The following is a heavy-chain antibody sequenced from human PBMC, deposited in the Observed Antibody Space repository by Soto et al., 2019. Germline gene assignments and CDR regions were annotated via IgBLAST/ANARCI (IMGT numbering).Heavy chain of an antibody. D-gene: IGHD3-22*01. CDR3: AMQYYYDSSGYTPSANYYYYVMDG. CDR2: INHSGST. Sequence: SGPLSFTCAVYGGSFSGYYWSWIRQSPGKGLEWIGEINHSGSTTYNPSPKSRITISVDTSKNQFSRNLSSVTAADTAVYYCAMQYYYDSSGYTPSANYYYYVMDGWGQGTTVTVAS. V-gene: IGHV4-34*01. J-gene: IGHJ6*02. CDR1: GGSFSGYY.